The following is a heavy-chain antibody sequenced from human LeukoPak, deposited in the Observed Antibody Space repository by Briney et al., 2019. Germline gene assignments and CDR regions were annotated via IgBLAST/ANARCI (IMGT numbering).Heavy chain of an antibody. Sequence: SETLSLTCSVSGGSISSTGHYWGWIRQSPEKGLDWIGSIYSNGNTYYNPSVKSRVTMSVDTSKNQFSLKLTSMTAAETAVYYCARPYYYDSRIDPWGQGTLVTVSS. V-gene: IGHV4-39*07. CDR3: ARPYYYDSRIDP. J-gene: IGHJ5*02. CDR1: GGSISSTGHY. CDR2: IYSNGNT. D-gene: IGHD3-22*01.